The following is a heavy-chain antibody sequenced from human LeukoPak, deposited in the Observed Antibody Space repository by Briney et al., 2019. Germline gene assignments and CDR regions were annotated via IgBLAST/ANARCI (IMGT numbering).Heavy chain of an antibody. CDR2: ISYDGSNK. CDR1: GFTFSSYW. CDR3: ARPLEAAGLYY. V-gene: IGHV3-30-3*01. J-gene: IGHJ4*02. Sequence: QPGGSLRLSCAASGFTFSSYWMSWVRQAPGKGLEWVAVISYDGSNKYYADSVKGRFTISRDNSKNTLYLQMNSLRAEDTAVYYCARPLEAAGLYYWGQGTLVTVSS. D-gene: IGHD3-3*01.